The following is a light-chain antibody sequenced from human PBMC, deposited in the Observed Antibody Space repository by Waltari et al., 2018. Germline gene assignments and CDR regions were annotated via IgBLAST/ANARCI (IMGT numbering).Light chain of an antibody. J-gene: IGKJ1*01. CDR3: QQYYTVSRT. CDR2: WAS. CDR1: ETIFFNSNNKNY. V-gene: IGKV4-1*01. Sequence: DIVMTQSPVSLAVPLGERATINCNSSETIFFNSNNKNYLAWYQQKAGQPPKLLVYWASTRESGVPDRFSGSGSGTDFTLTISSLQAEDVAVYYCQQYYTVSRTFGQGTRVEIK.